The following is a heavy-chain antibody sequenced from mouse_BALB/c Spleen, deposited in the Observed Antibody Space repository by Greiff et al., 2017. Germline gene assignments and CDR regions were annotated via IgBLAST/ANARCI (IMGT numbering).Heavy chain of an antibody. CDR3: TRYGNYAD. CDR1: GYTFTSYW. V-gene: IGHV1-5*01. CDR2: IYPGNSDT. J-gene: IGHJ1*01. D-gene: IGHD2-1*01. Sequence: EVQLQQSGTVLARPGASVKMSCKASGYTFTSYWMHWVKQRPGQGLEWIGAIYPGNSDTSYNQKFKGKAKLTADTSTSTAYMELSSLTTEDSAVYYCTRYGNYADWGEGTTVTVSA.